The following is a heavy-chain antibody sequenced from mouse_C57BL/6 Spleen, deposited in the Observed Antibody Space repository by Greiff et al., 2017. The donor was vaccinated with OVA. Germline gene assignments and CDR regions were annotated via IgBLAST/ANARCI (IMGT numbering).Heavy chain of an antibody. CDR3: ARQMVTTKGADDY. CDR1: GFTFSSYG. Sequence: EVQGVESGGDLVKPGGSLKLSCAASGFTFSSYGMSWVRQTPDKRLEWVATISSGGSYTYYPDSVKGRFTISRDNAKNTLYLQMSSLKSEDTAMYYCARQMVTTKGADDYWGQGTTLTVSS. CDR2: ISSGGSYT. D-gene: IGHD2-2*01. V-gene: IGHV5-6*01. J-gene: IGHJ2*01.